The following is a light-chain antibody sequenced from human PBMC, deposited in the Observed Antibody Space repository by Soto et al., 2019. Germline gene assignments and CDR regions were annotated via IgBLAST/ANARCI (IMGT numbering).Light chain of an antibody. V-gene: IGLV2-8*01. CDR1: SVDIGGYNY. J-gene: IGLJ2*01. CDR2: EVS. CDR3: SSYVGTNTLV. Sequence: QSALTQPPSASGSPGQSVTISCTGTSVDIGGYNYVSWYQQHPGKAPKLLIYEVSKRPSGVPDRFSGSKSGNTASLTVSGPQAEDAADYFCSSYVGTNTLVFGGGTKVTVL.